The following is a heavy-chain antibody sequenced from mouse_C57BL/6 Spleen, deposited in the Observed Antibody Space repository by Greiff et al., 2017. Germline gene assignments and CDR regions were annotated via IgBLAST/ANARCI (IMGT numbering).Heavy chain of an antibody. CDR3: ARIATVVAHFDG. CDR1: GYTFTSYG. V-gene: IGHV1-81*01. D-gene: IGHD1-1*01. CDR2: IYPRSGNT. Sequence: QVQLQQSGAELARPGASVKLSCKASGYTFTSYGISWVKQRTGQGLEWIGEIYPRSGNTYYNEKFKGKATLTADESSSTAYMELRSLTSEESAAYYCARIATVVAHFDGGGQGTTLTDSS. J-gene: IGHJ2*01.